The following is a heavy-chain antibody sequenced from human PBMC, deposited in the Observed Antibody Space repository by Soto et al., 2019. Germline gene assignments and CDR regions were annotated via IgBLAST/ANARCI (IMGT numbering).Heavy chain of an antibody. CDR1: GASISAYA. CDR2: LYSSGNT. D-gene: IGHD6-19*01. Sequence: QVQLQESGPGLVKPSETLSLTCTVSGASISAYAWSWIRQPGGKGLEWIGRLYSSGNTNYHPSFTSRLPMSADTSKNQFSLQLRSVTAADTAVYYCARGPYSSVWYVVDYWGQGTLVTVSS. J-gene: IGHJ4*02. CDR3: ARGPYSSVWYVVDY. V-gene: IGHV4-4*07.